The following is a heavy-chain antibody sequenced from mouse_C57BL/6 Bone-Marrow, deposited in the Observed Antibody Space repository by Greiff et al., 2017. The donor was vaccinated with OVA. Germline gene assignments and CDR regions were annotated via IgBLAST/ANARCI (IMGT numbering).Heavy chain of an antibody. Sequence: VQLKESGAELVRPGASVKLSCTASGFNIKDDYMHWVKQRPEQGLEWIGWIDTENGDTEYASKFQGKATITADTSSNTAYLQLSSLTSEDTAVYYCTITTVVATRYYCDYWGHGTTLSVSP. D-gene: IGHD1-1*01. CDR2: IDTENGDT. CDR3: TITTVVATRYYCDY. J-gene: IGHJ2*01. V-gene: IGHV14-4*01. CDR1: GFNIKDDY.